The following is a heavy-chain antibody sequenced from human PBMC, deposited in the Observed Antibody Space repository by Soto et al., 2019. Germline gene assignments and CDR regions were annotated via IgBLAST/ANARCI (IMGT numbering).Heavy chain of an antibody. V-gene: IGHV1-2*02. D-gene: IGHD2-15*01. J-gene: IGHJ6*04. Sequence: ASVKVSCKASGYTFTGYFTHWVRQAPGQGFEWMGWINPNSGGTNYAQKFQGRVTMIRDTSISTAYMELSRLRSDDTAEYYCASVFVVAAPTDGMDDWRKGTTVAVSS. CDR1: GYTFTGYF. CDR3: ASVFVVAAPTDGMDD. CDR2: INPNSGGT.